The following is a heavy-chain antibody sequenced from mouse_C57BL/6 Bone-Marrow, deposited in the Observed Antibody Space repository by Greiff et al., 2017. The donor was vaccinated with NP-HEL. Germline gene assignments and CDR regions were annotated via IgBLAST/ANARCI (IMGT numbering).Heavy chain of an antibody. CDR2: IDPSDSYT. CDR1: GYTFTSYW. Sequence: QVQLQQPGAELVRPGTSVKLSCKASGYTFTSYWMHWVKQRPGQGLEWIGVIDPSDSYTNYNQKFKGKATLTVDTSSSTAYMQLSSLTSEDSAVYYCAREGYYSNYEGVYWGQGTTLTVSS. J-gene: IGHJ2*01. D-gene: IGHD2-5*01. CDR3: AREGYYSNYEGVY. V-gene: IGHV1-59*01.